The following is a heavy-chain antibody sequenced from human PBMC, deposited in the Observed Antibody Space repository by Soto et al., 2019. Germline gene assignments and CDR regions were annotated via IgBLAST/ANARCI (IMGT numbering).Heavy chain of an antibody. CDR1: GGTCSSYA. CDR2: IIPIFGTA. Sequence: SAKVSGKASGGTCSSYAISWVRQAPGQGLEWMGGIIPIFGTANYAQKFQGRVTITADESTSTAYMELSSLRSEDTAVYYCARDNREGGSYYNFDYWGHGTLVTVSS. CDR3: ARDNREGGSYYNFDY. V-gene: IGHV1-69*13. D-gene: IGHD1-26*01. J-gene: IGHJ4*01.